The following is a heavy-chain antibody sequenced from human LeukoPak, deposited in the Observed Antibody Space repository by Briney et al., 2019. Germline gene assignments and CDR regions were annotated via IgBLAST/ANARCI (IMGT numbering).Heavy chain of an antibody. CDR2: IYPGDSDT. CDR1: GYSFTSYW. CDR3: ARGLGGYYYLYAFDI. V-gene: IGHV5-51*01. Sequence: GESLKISCKGSGYSFTSYWIGWVRQMPGKGLEWMGIIYPGDSDTRYSPSFQGQVTISADKSISTAYLQWSSLKASDTAMYYCARGLGGYYYLYAFDIWGQGTMVTVSS. D-gene: IGHD3-22*01. J-gene: IGHJ3*02.